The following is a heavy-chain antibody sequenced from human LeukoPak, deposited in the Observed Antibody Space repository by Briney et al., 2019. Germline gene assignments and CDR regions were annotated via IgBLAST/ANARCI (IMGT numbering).Heavy chain of an antibody. V-gene: IGHV3-21*01. D-gene: IGHD6-6*01. CDR1: GFTFCTYN. CDR2: ITSTSTYI. J-gene: IGHJ4*02. Sequence: GGSLRLSCAVSGFTFCTYNMNWVRQAPGGGLEWVSSITSTSTYIYYADSVMGRFTISRDNAKNSLYLQMNGLRVEDTAVYYCATSPGLGYSSSLTGVDYWGQGTLVTVSS. CDR3: ATSPGLGYSSSLTGVDY.